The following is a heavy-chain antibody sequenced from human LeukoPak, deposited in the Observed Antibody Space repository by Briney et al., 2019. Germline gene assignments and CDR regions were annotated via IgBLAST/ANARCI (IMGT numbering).Heavy chain of an antibody. CDR3: ARGYDRSLDY. J-gene: IGHJ4*02. CDR1: GGTFSSYA. CDR2: IIPIFGTA. D-gene: IGHD3-22*01. V-gene: IGHV1-69*05. Sequence: ASVKVSCKASGGTFSSYAISWVRQAPGQGLEWMGGIIPIFGTANYAQKFQGRVTMTRDMSTSTVYMELSSLRSEDTAVYYCARGYDRSLDYWGQGTLVTVSS.